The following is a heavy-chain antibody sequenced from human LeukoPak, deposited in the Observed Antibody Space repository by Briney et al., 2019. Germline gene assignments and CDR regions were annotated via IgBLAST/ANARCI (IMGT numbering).Heavy chain of an antibody. CDR3: AKGEKYCSSTSCNYYYYMDV. CDR1: GFTFSSYA. V-gene: IGHV3-23*01. J-gene: IGHJ6*03. CDR2: ISGSGGST. D-gene: IGHD2-2*01. Sequence: GGSLRLSCAASGFTFSSYAMSWVRQAPGKGLEWVSAISGSGGSTYYADSVKGRFTISRDNSKNTLYLQMDSLRAEDTAVYYCAKGEKYCSSTSCNYYYYMDVWGKGTTVTVSS.